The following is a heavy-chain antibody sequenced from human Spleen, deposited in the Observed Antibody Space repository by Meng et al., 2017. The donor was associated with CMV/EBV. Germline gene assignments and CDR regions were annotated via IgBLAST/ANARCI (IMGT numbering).Heavy chain of an antibody. Sequence: GGSLRLSCTASGFIFNTYAMNWVRQAPGRGLEWVALISHDGSIKYYADSVKGRFTISRDNSENSLYLQVNSLRPEDTGVYYCARGEPRYDFWSGYPDERMEFDYWGQGTLVTVSS. CDR2: ISHDGSIK. J-gene: IGHJ4*02. CDR1: GFIFNTYA. V-gene: IGHV3-30*04. D-gene: IGHD3-3*01. CDR3: ARGEPRYDFWSGYPDERMEFDY.